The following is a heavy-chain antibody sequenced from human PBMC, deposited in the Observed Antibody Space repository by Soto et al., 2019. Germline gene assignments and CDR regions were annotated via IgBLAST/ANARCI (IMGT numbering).Heavy chain of an antibody. V-gene: IGHV3-13*01. CDR1: GFTFSSYD. D-gene: IGHD3-22*01. CDR2: IGTAGDT. J-gene: IGHJ3*02. CDR3: ARQYYYDSSGYDQHDAFDI. Sequence: EVQLVESGGGLVQPGGSLRLSCAASGFTFSSYDMHWVRQATGKGLEWVSAIGTAGDTYYPGSVKGRFTISRENAKNSLYLQMTSLRAEATAVYYCARQYYYDSSGYDQHDAFDIWGQGTMVTVSS.